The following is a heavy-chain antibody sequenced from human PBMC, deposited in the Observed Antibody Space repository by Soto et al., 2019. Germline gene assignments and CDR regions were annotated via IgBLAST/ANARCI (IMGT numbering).Heavy chain of an antibody. D-gene: IGHD6-19*01. J-gene: IGHJ4*02. CDR1: GGCISSYY. CDR2: IYYSGST. V-gene: IGHV4-59*08. Sequence: SATLSLTCTVSGGCISSYYWSWIRQPPGKGLEWIGYIYYSGSTNYNPSLKSRVTISVDTSKNQFSLKLSSVTAADTAVYYCASGGSSGWYDYWGQGTLVTVSS. CDR3: ASGGSSGWYDY.